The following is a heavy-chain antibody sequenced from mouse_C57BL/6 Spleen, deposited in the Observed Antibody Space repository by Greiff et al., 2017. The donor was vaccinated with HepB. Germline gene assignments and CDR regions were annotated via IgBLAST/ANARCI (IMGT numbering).Heavy chain of an antibody. J-gene: IGHJ4*01. Sequence: EVKLMESGGDLVKPGGSLKLSCAASGFTFSSYGMSWVRQTPDKRLEWVATISSGGSYTYYPDSVKGRFTISRDNAKNTLYLQMSSLKSEDTAMYYCARHIADGGAMDYWGQGTSVTVSS. CDR1: GFTFSSYG. V-gene: IGHV5-6*01. CDR3: ARHIADGGAMDY. CDR2: ISSGGSYT. D-gene: IGHD2-12*01.